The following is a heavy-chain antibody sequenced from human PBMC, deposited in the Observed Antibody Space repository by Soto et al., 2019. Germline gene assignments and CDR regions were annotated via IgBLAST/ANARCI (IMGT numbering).Heavy chain of an antibody. CDR2: ISSSSSYI. J-gene: IGHJ5*02. CDR1: GFSFSSYS. D-gene: IGHD3-10*01. Sequence: GGSLRLSCAASGFSFSSYSMNWVRQAQGKGLEWVSSISSSSSYIYYADSVKGRFTISRDNAKNSLYLQMNSLRAEDTAVYYCASLYYGSGSQPPYNWFDPWGQGTLVTVSS. V-gene: IGHV3-21*01. CDR3: ASLYYGSGSQPPYNWFDP.